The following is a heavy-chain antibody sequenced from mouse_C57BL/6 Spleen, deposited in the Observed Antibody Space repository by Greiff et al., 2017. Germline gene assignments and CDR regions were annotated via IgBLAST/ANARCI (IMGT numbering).Heavy chain of an antibody. D-gene: IGHD2-4*01. CDR3: VREYYDFFAY. V-gene: IGHV10-1*01. CDR2: IRSKSNNYAT. Sequence: EVQGVESGGGLVQPKGSLKLSCAASGFSFNTYAMNWVRQAPGKGLEWVARIRSKSNNYATYYADSVKDRFTISRDDSESMLYLQMNNLKTEDTAMYYCVREYYDFFAYWGQGTLVTVSA. J-gene: IGHJ3*01. CDR1: GFSFNTYA.